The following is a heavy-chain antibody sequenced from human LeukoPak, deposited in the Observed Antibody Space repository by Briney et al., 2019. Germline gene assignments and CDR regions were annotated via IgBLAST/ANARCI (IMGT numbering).Heavy chain of an antibody. CDR3: ARSKLFSLLVVPLDY. Sequence: GGSLRLSCASSGFTFSSYSMNWVRQAPGKGLEWVSSISSSSSYIYYADSVKGRFTISRDNAKNSLYLQMNSLRAEDTAVYYCARSKLFSLLVVPLDYWGQGTLVTVSS. CDR2: ISSSSSYI. CDR1: GFTFSSYS. D-gene: IGHD2-2*01. J-gene: IGHJ4*02. V-gene: IGHV3-21*01.